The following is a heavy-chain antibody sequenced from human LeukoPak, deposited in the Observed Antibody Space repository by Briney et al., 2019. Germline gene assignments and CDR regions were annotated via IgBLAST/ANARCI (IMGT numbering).Heavy chain of an antibody. Sequence: GGSLRLSCAASGFTFSSYSMNWVRQAPGKGLEWVSSISSSSSYIYYADSVKGRFTISRDNAKNSLYLQMNSLRAEDTAVHYCARDGEGPSTVTGLDAFDIWGQGTMVTVSS. CDR2: ISSSSSYI. CDR1: GFTFSSYS. D-gene: IGHD4-17*01. V-gene: IGHV3-21*01. CDR3: ARDGEGPSTVTGLDAFDI. J-gene: IGHJ3*02.